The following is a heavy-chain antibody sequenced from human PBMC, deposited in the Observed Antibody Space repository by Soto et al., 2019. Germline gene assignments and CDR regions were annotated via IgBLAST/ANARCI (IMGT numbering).Heavy chain of an antibody. CDR1: GFTFGGSA. CDR2: IRSKTNSYAT. Sequence: GGSLRLSCAASGFTFGGSAMHWARQASGKGLEWVGHIRSKTNSYATAYAESVKGRFTISRDDSMNTAYLQMNSLKTEDTAVYFCTRQTDAVQWLVVPTDYNFDYWGQGTLVTVSS. J-gene: IGHJ4*02. D-gene: IGHD6-19*01. CDR3: TRQTDAVQWLVVPTDYNFDY. V-gene: IGHV3-73*01.